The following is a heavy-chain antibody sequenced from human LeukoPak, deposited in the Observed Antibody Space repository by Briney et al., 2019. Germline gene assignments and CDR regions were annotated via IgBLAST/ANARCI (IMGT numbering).Heavy chain of an antibody. CDR2: INHSGST. Sequence: SETLSLTCAVYGGSFSGYYWSWIRQPPGKGLEWIGEINHSGSTNYNPSLKSRVTISVDTSKNQFSLKLSSVTAADTAVYYCARNLVAAAGMYYYYYGMDVGGQGTTVTVSS. V-gene: IGHV4-34*01. CDR3: ARNLVAAAGMYYYYYGMDV. D-gene: IGHD6-13*01. CDR1: GGSFSGYY. J-gene: IGHJ6*02.